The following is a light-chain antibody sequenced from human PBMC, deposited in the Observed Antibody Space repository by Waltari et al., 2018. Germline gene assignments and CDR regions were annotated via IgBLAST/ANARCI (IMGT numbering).Light chain of an antibody. J-gene: IGKJ3*01. V-gene: IGKV3-15*01. CDR1: QYVSNT. CDR3: QQYNNWPGA. Sequence: ETVMTQSPVTLSVSPGERVTLSCTTSQYVSNTLAWYQQKPGQSPRLLMYGASTRATGVPARFSGSGSGTSFTLTISSLQSEDFGLYYCQQYNNWPGAFGPGTKVDVE. CDR2: GAS.